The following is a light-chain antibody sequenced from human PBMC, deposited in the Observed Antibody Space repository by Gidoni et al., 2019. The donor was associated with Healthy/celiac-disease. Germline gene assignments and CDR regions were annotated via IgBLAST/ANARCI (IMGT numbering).Light chain of an antibody. V-gene: IGKV1-33*01. J-gene: IGKJ1*01. CDR3: QQYDNLLTWT. Sequence: DIQMIQSPSSLSASVGDRVTITCQASQDISNYLNWYQQNPGKAPKLLIYDASNLETGVPSRFSGSGSGTDFTFTISSLQPEDIATYYCQQYDNLLTWTFXQXTKVEIK. CDR2: DAS. CDR1: QDISNY.